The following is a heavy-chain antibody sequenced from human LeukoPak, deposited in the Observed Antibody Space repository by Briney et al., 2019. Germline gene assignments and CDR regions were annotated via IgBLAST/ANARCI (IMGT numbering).Heavy chain of an antibody. CDR3: AAGPKWALLVDS. D-gene: IGHD1-26*01. V-gene: IGHV3-66*01. CDR1: GFTLSSNY. CDR2: IYSGGRT. Sequence: PGGSLRLSCAASGFTLSSNYISWVRQAPGKGLEWVSVIYSGGRTYYADSVKGRFTISRDNSKNTLYLQMNSLRAEDTAVYYCAAGPKWALLVDSWGQGTLVTVSS. J-gene: IGHJ5*01.